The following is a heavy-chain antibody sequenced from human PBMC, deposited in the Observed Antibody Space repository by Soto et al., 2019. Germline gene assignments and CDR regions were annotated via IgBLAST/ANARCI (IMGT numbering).Heavy chain of an antibody. CDR3: ARLNYGSATTYIDT. V-gene: IGHV4-59*08. CDR1: GRSISSYY. CDR2: IYYSGST. D-gene: IGHD3-10*01. Sequence: PSETLSLTCSVSGRSISSYYLSWIRQPPGKGLEWIGYIYYSGSTNYNPSLKSRVTISVDTSKNQFSLKLNSMTAAHTDVYYCARLNYGSATTYIDTWGLDNL. J-gene: IGHJ1*01.